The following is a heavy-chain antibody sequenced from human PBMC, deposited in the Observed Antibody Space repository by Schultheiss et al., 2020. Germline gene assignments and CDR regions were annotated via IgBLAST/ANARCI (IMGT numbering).Heavy chain of an antibody. CDR3: ARAGYDFGYYYYYMDV. CDR2: ISSNGGST. CDR1: GFTFSDYY. J-gene: IGHJ6*03. Sequence: GGSLRLSCAASGFTFSDYYMSWVRQAPGKGLEWVSAISSNGGSTYYADSVKGRFTISRDDSKNTLYLQMNSLRAEDTAVYYCARAGYDFGYYYYYMDVWGKGTTVTISS. D-gene: IGHD5-12*01. V-gene: IGHV3-23*01.